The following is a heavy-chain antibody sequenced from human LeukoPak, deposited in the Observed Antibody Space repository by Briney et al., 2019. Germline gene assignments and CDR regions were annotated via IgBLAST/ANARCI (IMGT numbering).Heavy chain of an antibody. CDR1: GFTFSDYW. CDR3: AREQGAFDI. J-gene: IGHJ3*02. CDR2: IISDGSSA. Sequence: GGSLRLSCAASGFTFSDYWMHWVRQAPGKGLVWVSRIISDGSSATYADSVKGRFTMSRDNSKNTLYLQMNSLRAEDTAVYYCAREQGAFDIWGQGTMVTVSS. V-gene: IGHV3-74*01.